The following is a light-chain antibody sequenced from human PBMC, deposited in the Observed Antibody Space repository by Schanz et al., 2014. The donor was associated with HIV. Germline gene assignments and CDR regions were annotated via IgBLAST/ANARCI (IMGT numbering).Light chain of an antibody. J-gene: IGKJ2*01. CDR3: QHYNSFPYT. CDR1: ESISNS. Sequence: DIQMTQSPSSLSASVGDRVTITCRASESISNSLNWYQQEPGKAPNLVIYAASVLQSGVPSRFSGSGSGTDFTFTISSLQPDDSATYYCQHYNSFPYTFGQGTKL. V-gene: IGKV1-39*01. CDR2: AAS.